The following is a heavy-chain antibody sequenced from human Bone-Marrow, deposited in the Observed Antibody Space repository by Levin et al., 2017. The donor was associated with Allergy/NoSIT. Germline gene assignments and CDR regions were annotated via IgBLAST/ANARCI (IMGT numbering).Heavy chain of an antibody. J-gene: IGHJ4*02. CDR3: AREGVNGQQGYYFDY. Sequence: PGASVKVSCKASGYSFNRYGISWVRQAPGQGLEWMGWINTNNGNPTYAQGFTGRFVFSLDTSVSTAYLQISSLKAEDTAVYHCAREGVNGQQGYYFDYWGQGTLVTVSS. CDR2: INTNNGNP. CDR1: GYSFNRYG. V-gene: IGHV7-4-1*02. D-gene: IGHD6-13*01.